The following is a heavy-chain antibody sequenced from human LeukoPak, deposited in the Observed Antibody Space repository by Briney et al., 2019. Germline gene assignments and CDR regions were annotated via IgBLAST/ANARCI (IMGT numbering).Heavy chain of an antibody. V-gene: IGHV3-23*01. J-gene: IGHJ4*02. CDR1: LFTFSSYV. D-gene: IGHD3-10*01. Sequence: GGSLRLSCAASLFTFSSYVMTWVRQAPGKVLEWVSAISGSADRTYYAGSVKGRFTISRDNSRNTVYLQMNSLRVEDTAVYYCAKGTYASGPYYFDYWGQGTLVTVSS. CDR3: AKGTYASGPYYFDY. CDR2: ISGSADRT.